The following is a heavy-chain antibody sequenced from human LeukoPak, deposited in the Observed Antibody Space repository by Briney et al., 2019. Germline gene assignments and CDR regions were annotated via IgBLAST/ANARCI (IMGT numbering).Heavy chain of an antibody. Sequence: SETLSLTCTVSGYSISSGYYWGWMRQPPGKGLEWIGNMYHSGRTYYNPSLKSRVTISVGTSKNQFSLKLTSLTAAGTAVCYFASTGYSSSWYEGQIDYWGQGNPVTVSS. CDR1: GYSISSGYY. CDR2: MYHSGRT. J-gene: IGHJ4*02. CDR3: ASTGYSSSWYEGQIDY. V-gene: IGHV4-38-2*02. D-gene: IGHD6-13*01.